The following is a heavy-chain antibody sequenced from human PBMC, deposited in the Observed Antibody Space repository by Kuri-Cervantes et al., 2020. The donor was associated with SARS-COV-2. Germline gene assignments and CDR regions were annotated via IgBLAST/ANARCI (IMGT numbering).Heavy chain of an antibody. CDR1: GVSISCCY. J-gene: IGHJ5*02. D-gene: IGHD3-3*01. V-gene: IGHV4-59*08. Sequence: GSLRLSCTVSGVSISCCYWSWIRQPPGRELEWIGYIYSSGSTNYNPSLKSRVTMSVDTSKKQFSLKLSSVTAADTAVYYCARQMMSSITIFGVVITRNWFDPWGQGTLVTVSS. CDR2: IYSSGST. CDR3: ARQMMSSITIFGVVITRNWFDP.